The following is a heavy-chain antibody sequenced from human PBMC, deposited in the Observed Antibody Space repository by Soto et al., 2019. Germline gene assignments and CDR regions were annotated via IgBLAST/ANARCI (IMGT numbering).Heavy chain of an antibody. D-gene: IGHD5-18*01. CDR1: GGSIRSGGYS. Sequence: QLQLQESGSGLVKPSETLSLTCAVSGGSIRSGGYSWSWIRQPPGKGLEWIGYIYHSGSTYYNPSLKGRVAISVDRSKKQFSLKLSPVTAADTAVYYCAAGGGLPRYYWGQGTLVTVSS. V-gene: IGHV4-30-2*01. CDR2: IYHSGST. CDR3: AAGGGLPRYY. J-gene: IGHJ4*02.